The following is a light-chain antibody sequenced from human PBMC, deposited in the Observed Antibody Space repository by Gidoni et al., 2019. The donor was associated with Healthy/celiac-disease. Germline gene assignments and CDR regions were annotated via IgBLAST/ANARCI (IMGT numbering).Light chain of an antibody. CDR1: QSISSY. J-gene: IGKJ2*01. V-gene: IGKV1-39*01. Sequence: DIQMTQSPSSLSASVGDRVTITCRGSQSISSYLNWYQQKPGKAPKLLIYAASSLQSGVPSRFSGSGSGTDFTLTISSLQPEDFATYYCQQSYSTLYTFGQXTKLEIK. CDR3: QQSYSTLYT. CDR2: AAS.